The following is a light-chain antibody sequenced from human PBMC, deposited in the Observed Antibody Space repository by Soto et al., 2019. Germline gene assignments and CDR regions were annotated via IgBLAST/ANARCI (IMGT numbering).Light chain of an antibody. V-gene: IGLV1-40*01. Sequence: QSALMQPPSVSGAPGQRVTISCTGSSSNIGAGYDVHWYQQLPGTAPKLLIYGNSNRPSGVPDRFSGSKSGTSASLAITGLQAEDEADYYCQSYDSSLSGYVFGTGTKVTVL. CDR2: GNS. J-gene: IGLJ1*01. CDR1: SSNIGAGYD. CDR3: QSYDSSLSGYV.